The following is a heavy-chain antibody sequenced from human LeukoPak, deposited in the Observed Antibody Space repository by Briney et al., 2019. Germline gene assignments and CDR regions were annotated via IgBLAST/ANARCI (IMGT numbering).Heavy chain of an antibody. D-gene: IGHD3-3*01. V-gene: IGHV1-69*01. CDR3: ARDRELNTYYDFWSGYRI. CDR1: GGTFSSYA. J-gene: IGHJ3*02. CDR2: IIPIFGTA. Sequence: GSSVKVSCKASGGTFSSYAISWVRQAPGQGLECIGGIIPIFGTANYAQKYQGRVTITADESTSTAYMELSSLRSEDTAVYYCARDRELNTYYDFWSGYRIWGQGTMVTVSS.